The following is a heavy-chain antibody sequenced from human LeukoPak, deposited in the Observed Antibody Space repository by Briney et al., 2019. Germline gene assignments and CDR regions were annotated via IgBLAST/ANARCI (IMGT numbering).Heavy chain of an antibody. CDR1: GFTFRSYR. J-gene: IGHJ3*02. CDR2: ISSSSSYI. V-gene: IGHV3-21*01. CDR3: AARFESSYFDI. Sequence: GGSLRLSCAASGFTFRSYRMNWVRQAPGKGLEWVSSISSSSSYIYYADSVKGRFTISRDNAKNSLYLQMNSLRAEDTAVYYCAARFESSYFDIWGQGTMVTVSS. D-gene: IGHD3-10*01.